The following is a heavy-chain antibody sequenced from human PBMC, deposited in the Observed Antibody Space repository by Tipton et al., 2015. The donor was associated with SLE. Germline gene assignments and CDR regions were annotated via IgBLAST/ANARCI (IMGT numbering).Heavy chain of an antibody. Sequence: TLSLTCSVSGGSMSYHYWSWIRQPPGKGLEWIGYIYYGGTTYYNPSLKSRVTISVGTSKNQFSLKLNSVTAADTAVYYCASYCSGGRCYSDYWGQGTLVTVSS. D-gene: IGHD2-15*01. V-gene: IGHV4-59*11. CDR1: GGSMSYHY. CDR3: ASYCSGGRCYSDY. CDR2: IYYGGTT. J-gene: IGHJ4*02.